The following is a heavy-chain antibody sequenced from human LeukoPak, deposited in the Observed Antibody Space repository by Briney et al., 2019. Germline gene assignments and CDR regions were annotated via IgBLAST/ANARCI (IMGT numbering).Heavy chain of an antibody. CDR3: AREGAMVRGVLDY. V-gene: IGHV3-21*04. CDR2: ISSSSSYI. Sequence: TGGSLRLSCAASGFTFSSYSMNWVRQAPGKGLEWVSSISSSSSYIYYADSVKGRFTISRDNAKNSLYLQMNSLRAEDTAVYYCAREGAMVRGVLDYWGQGTLVTASS. J-gene: IGHJ4*02. D-gene: IGHD3-10*01. CDR1: GFTFSSYS.